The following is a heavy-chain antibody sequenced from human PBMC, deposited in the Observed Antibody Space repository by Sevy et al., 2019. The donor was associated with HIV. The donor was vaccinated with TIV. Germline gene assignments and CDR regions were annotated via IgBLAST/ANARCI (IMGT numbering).Heavy chain of an antibody. CDR3: ARGGFDSNWFRSFDY. J-gene: IGHJ4*02. CDR1: GLTVSSNY. Sequence: GGSLRLSCAVSGLTVSSNYMSWVRQAPGKGLEWVSLIYSGGATYYADYVNGRFTISGDDSKNTLYLQMDSLRAEDTAAYYCARGGFDSNWFRSFDYWGRGTLVTVSS. V-gene: IGHV3-53*01. D-gene: IGHD6-13*01. CDR2: IYSGGAT.